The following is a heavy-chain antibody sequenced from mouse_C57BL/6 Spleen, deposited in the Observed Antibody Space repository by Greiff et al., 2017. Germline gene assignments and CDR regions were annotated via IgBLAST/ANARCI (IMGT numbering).Heavy chain of an antibody. CDR2: IWSGGST. J-gene: IGHJ3*01. D-gene: IGHD2-4*01. Sequence: VQLQQSGPGLVQPSQRLSITCTVSGFSLTSYGVHWVRQPPGKGLEWLGVIWSGGSTDYNAAFISRLSISKDNSKSQVFFKMNSLQADDTAIYYCAKNLRLRRDPWFAYWGQGTLVTVSA. CDR3: AKNLRLRRDPWFAY. V-gene: IGHV2-4*01. CDR1: GFSLTSYG.